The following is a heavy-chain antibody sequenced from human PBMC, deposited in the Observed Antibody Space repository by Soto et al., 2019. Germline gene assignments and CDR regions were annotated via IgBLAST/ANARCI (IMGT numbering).Heavy chain of an antibody. Sequence: PGGSLRLSCAASGFTFSDYYMSWMRQAPGKGLEWVSYISGSGTYTKYADSVKGRFTISRDNAKNSLFLQMNSLRAEDTAVYYCARAYLRWDNWLDPWGQGTLVTAPQ. CDR1: GFTFSDYY. D-gene: IGHD4-17*01. V-gene: IGHV3-11*06. CDR2: ISGSGTYT. J-gene: IGHJ5*02. CDR3: ARAYLRWDNWLDP.